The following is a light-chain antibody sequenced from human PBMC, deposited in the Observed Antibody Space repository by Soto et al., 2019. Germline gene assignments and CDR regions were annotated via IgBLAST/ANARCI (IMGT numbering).Light chain of an antibody. J-gene: IGKJ5*01. CDR3: QQSYSTLRIT. V-gene: IGKV1-39*01. Sequence: DIQMTQSPSFLSTSVGDRVTITCRASQSISSYLNWYQQKPGKAPKLLIYAASSLQSGVPSRFSGSGSGTDFTLTISSLQPEDFATYYCQQSYSTLRITFGQGTRLEIK. CDR1: QSISSY. CDR2: AAS.